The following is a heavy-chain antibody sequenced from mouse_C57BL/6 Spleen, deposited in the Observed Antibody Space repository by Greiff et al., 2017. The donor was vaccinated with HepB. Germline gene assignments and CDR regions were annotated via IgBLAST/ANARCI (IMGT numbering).Heavy chain of an antibody. J-gene: IGHJ3*01. D-gene: IGHD2-2*01. CDR3: ALYYGYDGGPGFAY. V-gene: IGHV5-6*01. Sequence: EVHLVESGGDLVKPGGSLKLSCAASGFTFSSYGMSWVRQTPDKRLEWVATISSGGSYTYYPDSVKGRFTISRDNAKNTLYLQMSSLKSEDTAMYYCALYYGYDGGPGFAYWGQGTLVTVSA. CDR1: GFTFSSYG. CDR2: ISSGGSYT.